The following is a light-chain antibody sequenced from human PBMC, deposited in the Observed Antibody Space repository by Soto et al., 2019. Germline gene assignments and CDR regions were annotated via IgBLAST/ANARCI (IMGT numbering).Light chain of an antibody. V-gene: IGKV3-20*01. CDR1: QYVSSSY. J-gene: IGKJ1*01. CDR3: HKYGHSPST. CDR2: GAS. Sequence: EVVLTQSPGTLSLSPGERATLSCRASQYVSSSYLAWYQQIPGQAPRILIYGASSRATGIPDRFSGSGSVTAFTLTISRLAPEDFAVYYCHKYGHSPSTFGHGTKVEIK.